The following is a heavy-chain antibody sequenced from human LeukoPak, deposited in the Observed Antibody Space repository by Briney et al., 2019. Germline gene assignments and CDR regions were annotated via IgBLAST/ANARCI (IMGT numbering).Heavy chain of an antibody. Sequence: KVSCKASGYTFTSYWIGWVRQMPGKGLEWMGIIYPGDSDTRYSPSFQGQVTISADKSISTAYLQWSSLKASDTAMYYCARPSEAVAGSLDYWGQGTLVTVSS. D-gene: IGHD6-19*01. CDR1: GYTFTSYW. CDR3: ARPSEAVAGSLDY. V-gene: IGHV5-51*01. CDR2: IYPGDSDT. J-gene: IGHJ4*02.